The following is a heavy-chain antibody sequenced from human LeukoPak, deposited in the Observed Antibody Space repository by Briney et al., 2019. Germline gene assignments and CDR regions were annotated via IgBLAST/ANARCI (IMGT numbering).Heavy chain of an antibody. CDR3: ARVNTMIVVHYYYGMDV. CDR1: RGSITSSNS. CDR2: SYHSGST. D-gene: IGHD3-22*01. V-gene: IGHV4-4*02. J-gene: IGHJ6*02. Sequence: SGALSLTCALPRGSITSSNSWSWVRQPPGKGLEWIGESYHSGSTNYNPTLKSRVTISVDKSKNQFSLKLSSVTAADTAVYYCARVNTMIVVHYYYGMDVWGRGTTVT.